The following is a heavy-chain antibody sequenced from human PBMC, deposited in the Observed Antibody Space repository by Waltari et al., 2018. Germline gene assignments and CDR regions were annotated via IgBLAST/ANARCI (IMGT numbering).Heavy chain of an antibody. CDR1: GFTFSNYA. V-gene: IGHV3-23*04. J-gene: IGHJ4*02. CDR3: ASRYGWPSNDY. CDR2: ISGSDDS. Sequence: EVQLVESGGGLVQQGGSLRLSCAASGFTFSNYAMNWVRQAPGKGLEWVSAISGSDDSYYADSVRGRFTISRDNSKNTLFLQMNSLRAEDTAVYYCASRYGWPSNDYWGQGTLVTVSS. D-gene: IGHD5-18*01.